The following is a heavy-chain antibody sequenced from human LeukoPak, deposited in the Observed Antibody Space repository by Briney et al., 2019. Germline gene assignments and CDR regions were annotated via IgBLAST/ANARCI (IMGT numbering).Heavy chain of an antibody. CDR2: IKQDGSEK. V-gene: IGHV3-7*01. J-gene: IGHJ6*03. CDR1: GFTFSSYW. D-gene: IGHD2-2*02. Sequence: GGSLRLSCAASGFTFSSYWMHWVRQAPGKGLEWVANIKQDGSEKYYVDSVKGRFTISRDNAKNSLYLQMNSLRAEDTAVYYCARVARYCSSTSCYSDYYYYMDVWGKGTTVTVSS. CDR3: ARVARYCSSTSCYSDYYYYMDV.